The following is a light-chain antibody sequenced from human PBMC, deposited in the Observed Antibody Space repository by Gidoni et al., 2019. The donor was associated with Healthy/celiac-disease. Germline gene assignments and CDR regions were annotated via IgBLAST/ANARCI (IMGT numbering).Light chain of an antibody. CDR2: GAS. V-gene: IGKV3-20*01. Sequence: IVLTQSPGTLSLSPGERATLSCRASQSVSSSYLAWYQQKPGQAPRLLIYGASSRATGIPDRFSGRGSGTDFTLTISRLEPEDFAVYYCQQYGSSPTRVTFGPGTKVDIK. CDR3: QQYGSSPTRVT. CDR1: QSVSSSY. J-gene: IGKJ3*01.